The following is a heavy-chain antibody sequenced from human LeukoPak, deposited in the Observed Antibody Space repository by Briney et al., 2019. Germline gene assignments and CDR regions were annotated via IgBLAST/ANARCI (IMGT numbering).Heavy chain of an antibody. CDR2: IYYSVST. V-gene: IGHV4-30-4*08. Sequence: SETLSLTCTVYGGSISSGDYYWSWIRQPPGKGREWIGYIYYSVSTYYNPSLKSRVTISVDTSKNQFSLKLSSVTAADTAVYYCAREHGYYYMDVWGKGTTVTVSS. D-gene: IGHD2-21*01. J-gene: IGHJ6*03. CDR3: AREHGYYYMDV. CDR1: GGSISSGDYY.